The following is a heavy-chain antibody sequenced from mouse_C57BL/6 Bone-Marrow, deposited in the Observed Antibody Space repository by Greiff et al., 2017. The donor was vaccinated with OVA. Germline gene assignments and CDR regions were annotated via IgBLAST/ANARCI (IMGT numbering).Heavy chain of an antibody. Sequence: VQLQQSGAELARPGASVKLSCKASGYTFTSYGISWVKQRTGQGLEWIGEIYPRSGNTYYNEKFKGKATLTADKSSSTAYMELRSLTSEDSAVYFCAGNPYSYWYFDVWGTGTTVTVSA. CDR3: AGNPYSYWYFDV. V-gene: IGHV1-81*01. CDR1: GYTFTSYG. CDR2: IYPRSGNT. D-gene: IGHD2-10*01. J-gene: IGHJ1*03.